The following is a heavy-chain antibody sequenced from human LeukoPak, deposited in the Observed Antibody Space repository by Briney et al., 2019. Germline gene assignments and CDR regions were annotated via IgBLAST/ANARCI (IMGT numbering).Heavy chain of an antibody. CDR2: ISYDGSNK. Sequence: PGRSLRLSCAASGFTFSSYAMHWVRQAPGKGLEWVAVISYDGSNKYYADSVKGRFTISRDNSKNTVYLQMRNLRVEHTAVYYCAKVVAGNIDYYFDYWGQGILVAVSS. CDR1: GFTFSSYA. J-gene: IGHJ4*02. V-gene: IGHV3-30-3*01. D-gene: IGHD2/OR15-2a*01. CDR3: AKVVAGNIDYYFDY.